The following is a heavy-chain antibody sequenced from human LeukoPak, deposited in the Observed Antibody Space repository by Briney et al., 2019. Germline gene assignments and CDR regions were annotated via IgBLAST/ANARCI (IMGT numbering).Heavy chain of an antibody. Sequence: ASVKVSCKASGYTFTSYGISWVRQAPGQGLEWMGWISAYNGNTNYAQKLQGRVTMTTDKSTSTAYMELRSLRSDDTAVYYCARDPQQLVGATGGGFNFWGQGTLVTVSS. CDR2: ISAYNGNT. J-gene: IGHJ4*02. CDR3: ARDPQQLVGATGGGFNF. D-gene: IGHD1-26*01. CDR1: GYTFTSYG. V-gene: IGHV1-18*01.